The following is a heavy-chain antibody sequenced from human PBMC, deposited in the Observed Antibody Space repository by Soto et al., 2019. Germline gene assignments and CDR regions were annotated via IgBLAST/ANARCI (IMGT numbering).Heavy chain of an antibody. D-gene: IGHD6-19*01. CDR3: ARDGRSYLAVAAPLGGY. J-gene: IGHJ4*02. Sequence: XSVKVSFKASGYTFTSYGISLLRHTPGQGLEWMGWISAYNGNTNYAQKLQGRVTMTTDTSTSTAYMELRSLRSDETAVYYCARDGRSYLAVAAPLGGYWGQGTLVTVSS. V-gene: IGHV1-18*01. CDR1: GYTFTSYG. CDR2: ISAYNGNT.